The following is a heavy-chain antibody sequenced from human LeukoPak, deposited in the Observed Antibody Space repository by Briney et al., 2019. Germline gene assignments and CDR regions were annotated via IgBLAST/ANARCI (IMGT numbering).Heavy chain of an antibody. Sequence: GGSLRLSCAASGFTFNNVYMGWVRQAPGKGLEWLGRIRSKIDGGTSDYAASVNGRFTISRDYTENTLFLQMDSLKSEDTAMYYCTTMTGGRPNNWGQGTLVTVSS. CDR1: GFTFNNVY. J-gene: IGHJ4*02. CDR2: IRSKIDGGTS. V-gene: IGHV3-15*01. D-gene: IGHD3-16*01. CDR3: TTMTGGRPNN.